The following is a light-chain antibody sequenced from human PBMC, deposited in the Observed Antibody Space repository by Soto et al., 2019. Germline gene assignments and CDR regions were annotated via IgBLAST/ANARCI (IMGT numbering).Light chain of an antibody. CDR3: QSHDTTNVV. CDR2: EDN. Sequence: NFMLTQPHSVSESPGKTVTISCTGSSGSIASNYVQWYQQRPGSAPTTVIYEDNKRPAGVPDRFSGSVDTSSNSASLIISVLKTEDEADYYCQSHDTTNVVFGRGTKLTVL. J-gene: IGLJ3*02. CDR1: SGSIASNY. V-gene: IGLV6-57*02.